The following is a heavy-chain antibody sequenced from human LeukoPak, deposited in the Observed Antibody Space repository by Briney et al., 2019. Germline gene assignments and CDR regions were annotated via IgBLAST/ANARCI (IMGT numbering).Heavy chain of an antibody. CDR1: GFIFSTYA. J-gene: IGHJ4*02. D-gene: IGHD2-2*01. CDR2: ISGSGGST. V-gene: IGHV3-23*01. CDR3: ARDKDTSYLSSFDY. Sequence: GGSLRLSCAASGFIFSTYAMSWVRQAPGKGLEWVSAISGSGGSTYYAHSVKGRFTISRDNSKNTLYLQMNSLRAADTAVYYCARDKDTSYLSSFDYWGQGTLVTVSS.